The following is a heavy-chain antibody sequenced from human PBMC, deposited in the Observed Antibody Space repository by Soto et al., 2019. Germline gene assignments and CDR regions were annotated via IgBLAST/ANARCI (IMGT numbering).Heavy chain of an antibody. CDR2: ISGSGGST. CDR3: AKDRYSYGYFDY. J-gene: IGHJ4*02. V-gene: IGHV3-23*01. D-gene: IGHD5-18*01. Sequence: GGSLRLSCAASGFTVSNNYMSWVRQAPGKGLEWVSAISGSGGSTYYADSVKGRFTISRDNSKNTLYLQMNSLRAEDTAVYYCAKDRYSYGYFDYWGQGTLVTVSS. CDR1: GFTVSNNY.